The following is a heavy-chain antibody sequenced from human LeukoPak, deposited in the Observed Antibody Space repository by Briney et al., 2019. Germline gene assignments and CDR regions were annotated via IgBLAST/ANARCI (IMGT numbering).Heavy chain of an antibody. CDR3: ARVPGYGDYVGY. Sequence: SETLSLTCAVYGESFSGYYWSWIRQPPGKGLEWIGEIDHSGSTNYNPSLKSRVTISVDTSKNQFSLKLSSVTAADTAVYYCARVPGYGDYVGYWGQGTLVTVSS. V-gene: IGHV4-34*01. J-gene: IGHJ4*02. D-gene: IGHD4-17*01. CDR2: IDHSGST. CDR1: GESFSGYY.